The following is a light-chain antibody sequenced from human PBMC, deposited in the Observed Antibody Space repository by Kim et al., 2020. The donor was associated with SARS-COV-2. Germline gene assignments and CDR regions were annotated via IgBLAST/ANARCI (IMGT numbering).Light chain of an antibody. CDR1: ALPNQY. V-gene: IGLV3-25*03. J-gene: IGLJ3*02. CDR2: EDT. Sequence: PGQTARITWYGDALPNQYAYWFQQKPGQAPVLVIYEDTERPSGIPERFSGSTSGTTVTLTISGVQAEDEADYYCQSSDSSDTFWVFGGGTQLTVL. CDR3: QSSDSSDTFWV.